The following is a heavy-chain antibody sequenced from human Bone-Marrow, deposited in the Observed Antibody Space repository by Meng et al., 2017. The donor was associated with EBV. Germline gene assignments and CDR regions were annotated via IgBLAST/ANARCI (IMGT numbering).Heavy chain of an antibody. CDR2: VHYSGST. J-gene: IGHJ4*02. CDR3: ARPFPSIVSPRLDTFGD. D-gene: IGHD5-18*01. V-gene: IGHV4-39*01. CDR1: RDYILGFSS. Sequence: LLLQSSSPCTVYPPETIPLTSTVSRDYILGFSSWSWLLHPPGRGLERIETVHYSGSTYYSPSLRSRISVSVDISKNQFSLKLTSVRAADTALYYCARPFPSIVSPRLDTFGDWGQGTLVTVSS.